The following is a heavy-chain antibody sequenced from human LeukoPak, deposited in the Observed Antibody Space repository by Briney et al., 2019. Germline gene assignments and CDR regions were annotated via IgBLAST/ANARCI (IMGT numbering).Heavy chain of an antibody. V-gene: IGHV3-30*18. CDR2: ISYAGGTK. J-gene: IGHJ4*02. CDR1: GFTFSNYG. D-gene: IGHD2-2*01. CDR3: VKQGRVAVDGYFDS. Sequence: GGSLRLSCAASGFTFSNYGMHWVRQAPGKGLEWVAYISYAGGTKYYADSVKGRFVISRDNSKNTLYLQMNSLRAEDTAVYKCVKQGRVAVDGYFDSWGEGTLVTVSS.